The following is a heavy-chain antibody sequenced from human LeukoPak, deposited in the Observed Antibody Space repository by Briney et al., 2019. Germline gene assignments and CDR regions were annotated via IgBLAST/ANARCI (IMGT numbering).Heavy chain of an antibody. D-gene: IGHD2-15*01. CDR1: GFTFSSYS. V-gene: IGHV3-7*03. J-gene: IGHJ3*02. Sequence: PGGSLRLSCAASGFTFSSYSMNWVRQAPGKGLEWVANIKQDGSEKYYVDSVKGRFTISRDNAKNSLYLQMNSLRAEDTAVYYCARDLYSTSTFDIWGQGTMVTVSS. CDR2: IKQDGSEK. CDR3: ARDLYSTSTFDI.